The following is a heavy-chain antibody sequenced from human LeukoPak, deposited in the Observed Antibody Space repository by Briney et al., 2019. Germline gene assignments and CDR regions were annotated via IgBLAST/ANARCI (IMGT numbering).Heavy chain of an antibody. J-gene: IGHJ4*02. CDR1: RYTFTSYY. CDR3: ARDLLIVGATAY. CDR2: INPSGGST. Sequence: ASVKVSCKASRYTFTSYYMHWVRQAPGQGLEWMGIINPSGGSTSYAQKFQGRVTMTRDTSTSTVYMELSSLRSEDTAVYYCARDLLIVGATAYWGQGTLVTVSS. V-gene: IGHV1-46*01. D-gene: IGHD1-26*01.